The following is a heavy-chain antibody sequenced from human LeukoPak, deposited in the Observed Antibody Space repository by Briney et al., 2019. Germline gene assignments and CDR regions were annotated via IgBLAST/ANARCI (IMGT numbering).Heavy chain of an antibody. CDR1: GFSFSSYG. D-gene: IGHD3-10*02. CDR2: IRNDGTNK. V-gene: IGHV3-30*02. Sequence: PGGSLRLSCAASGFSFSSYGMHWVRQAPGKGLEWVAFIRNDGTNKYYADSMKGRLAISRDNSKNTLYLQMNSLRAEDTAMYYCASFVRGVISYDYWGQGTLVTVSS. J-gene: IGHJ4*02. CDR3: ASFVRGVISYDY.